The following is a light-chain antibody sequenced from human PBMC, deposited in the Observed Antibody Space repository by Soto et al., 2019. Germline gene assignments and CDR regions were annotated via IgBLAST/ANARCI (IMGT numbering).Light chain of an antibody. V-gene: IGKV1-5*03. CDR3: QQCNSYSTWT. CDR1: QTISTY. Sequence: GARVTIPCRASQTISTYLAWYQQKPGEAPKLLIYKASTLQSGVPSRFSGSGSGTEFTLTISSLQPDDFATYYCQQCNSYSTWTFGQGTRVEVK. J-gene: IGKJ1*01. CDR2: KAS.